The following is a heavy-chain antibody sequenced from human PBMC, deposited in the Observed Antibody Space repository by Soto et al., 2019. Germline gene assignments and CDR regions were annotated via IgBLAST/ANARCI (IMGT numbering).Heavy chain of an antibody. D-gene: IGHD3-22*01. J-gene: IGHJ3*02. Sequence: PSETLSLTCTVSGGSISSYYWSWIRQPPGKGLEWIGYIYYSGSTNYNPSLKSRVTISVDTSKNQFSLKLSSVTAADTAMYYCARDQKNYYDSSGYFHAFDMWGQGTMVTVSS. V-gene: IGHV4-59*01. CDR2: IYYSGST. CDR3: ARDQKNYYDSSGYFHAFDM. CDR1: GGSISSYY.